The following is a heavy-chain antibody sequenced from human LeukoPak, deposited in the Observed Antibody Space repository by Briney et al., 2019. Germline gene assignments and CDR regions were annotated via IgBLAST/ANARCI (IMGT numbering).Heavy chain of an antibody. V-gene: IGHV1-8*03. CDR1: GYTFTSYD. CDR3: ARGRSTGYPYYFEY. CDR2: MNPNSGST. D-gene: IGHD5-12*01. Sequence: GASVMVSCKASGYTFTSYDINWVRQATGQGLEWMGWMNPNSGSTGYAQKFQGRVTITRNTSISTAYMELSGLRSEDTAVYYRARGRSTGYPYYFEYWGQGTLVTVSS. J-gene: IGHJ4*02.